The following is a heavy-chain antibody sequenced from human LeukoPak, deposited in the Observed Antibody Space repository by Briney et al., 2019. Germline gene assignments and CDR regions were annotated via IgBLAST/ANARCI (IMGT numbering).Heavy chain of an antibody. D-gene: IGHD3-9*01. Sequence: GGSLRLSCAASGFTVSSNYMSWVRQAPGKGLEWVSVIYSGGSTYYADSVKGRFTISRDNSKNTLYLQMNSLRAEDTAVYYCARGTPDILTGYYTYYFDYWGQGTLVTVSS. J-gene: IGHJ4*02. V-gene: IGHV3-66*01. CDR3: ARGTPDILTGYYTYYFDY. CDR2: IYSGGST. CDR1: GFTVSSNY.